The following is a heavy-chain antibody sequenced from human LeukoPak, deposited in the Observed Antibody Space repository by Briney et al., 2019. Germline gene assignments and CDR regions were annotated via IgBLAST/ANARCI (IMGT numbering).Heavy chain of an antibody. Sequence: PSQTLSLTCTVSGGSISSGGYYWSWIRQRPGKGLEWIGYIYYSGSTYYNPSLKSRVTISVDTSKNQFSLKLSSLTAADTAMYHCARHPNDYGDYLDYYYGMDVWGQGTTVTVSS. CDR1: GGSISSGGYY. CDR2: IYYSGST. J-gene: IGHJ6*02. CDR3: ARHPNDYGDYLDYYYGMDV. D-gene: IGHD4-17*01. V-gene: IGHV4-30-4*08.